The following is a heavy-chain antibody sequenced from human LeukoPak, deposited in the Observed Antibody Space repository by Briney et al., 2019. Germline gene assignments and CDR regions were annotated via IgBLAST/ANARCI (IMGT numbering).Heavy chain of an antibody. Sequence: SQTLSLTCTVSGDSISSASYYWNWIRQPPGKGLEWIGCMYSSGITNYNPSLKSRVTISIDTSKNQFSLKVSSVTAADTAVYYCARGKSYYYMDVWGRGTTVTVSS. CDR2: MYSSGIT. J-gene: IGHJ6*03. CDR3: ARGKSYYYMDV. V-gene: IGHV4-61*01. CDR1: GDSISSASYY.